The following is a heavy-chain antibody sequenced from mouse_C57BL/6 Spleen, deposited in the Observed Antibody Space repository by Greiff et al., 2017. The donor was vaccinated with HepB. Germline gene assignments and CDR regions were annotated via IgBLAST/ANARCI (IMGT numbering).Heavy chain of an antibody. CDR3: ARGNGNYVGY. CDR1: GYAFSSSW. CDR2: IYPGDGDT. J-gene: IGHJ2*01. V-gene: IGHV1-82*01. Sequence: QVQLQQSGPELVKPGASVKISCKASGYAFSSSWMNWVKQRPGKGLEWIGRIYPGDGDTNYNGKFKGKATLTADKSSSTAYMQLSSLTSEDSAVYYCARGNGNYVGYWGQGTTLTVSS. D-gene: IGHD2-1*01.